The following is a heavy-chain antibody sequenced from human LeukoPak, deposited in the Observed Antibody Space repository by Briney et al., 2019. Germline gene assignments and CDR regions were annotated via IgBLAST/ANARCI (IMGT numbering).Heavy chain of an antibody. V-gene: IGHV1-18*01. CDR2: ISAYNGNT. Sequence: ASVKVSCKASGYTFTSYATGCVRQAPGQGIDRMGCISAYNGNTNYAQKLQGRVTMSTDTSTSTAYMELRSLRSDGTAVYYCARDITIFGVVIPSYYYYYGMDVWGQGTTVTVSS. CDR1: GYTFTSYA. D-gene: IGHD3-3*01. CDR3: ARDITIFGVVIPSYYYYYGMDV. J-gene: IGHJ6*02.